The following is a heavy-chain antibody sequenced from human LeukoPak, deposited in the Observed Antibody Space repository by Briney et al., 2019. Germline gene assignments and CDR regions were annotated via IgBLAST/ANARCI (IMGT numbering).Heavy chain of an antibody. D-gene: IGHD5-18*01. CDR2: ISGRSGET. Sequence: GGSLRLSCAASGFIFIDYYMAWVRQAPGKGLEWISVISGRSGETHCADSVKGRFTISRDNSRSMVFLHMSSLRADDTAVYYCVKDQDMNTAMVFDYWGQGTLVTVSS. V-gene: IGHV3-23*01. J-gene: IGHJ4*02. CDR1: GFIFIDYY. CDR3: VKDQDMNTAMVFDY.